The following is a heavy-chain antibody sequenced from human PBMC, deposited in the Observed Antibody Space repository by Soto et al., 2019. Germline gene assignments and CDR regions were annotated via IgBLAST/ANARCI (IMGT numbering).Heavy chain of an antibody. D-gene: IGHD2-2*02. CDR3: ARAGDDCSPARFYMIYY. Sequence: ASVKVSCKASGYSFSNYAIHWVRQAPLQMPEWMVCINTGNGNTKYSEKFQGRATITRDTSANTAYMQLSSLGSDDTAVYYCARAGDDCSPARFYMIYYWGQGTKVTVSS. J-gene: IGHJ4*02. CDR2: INTGNGNT. V-gene: IGHV1-3*04. CDR1: GYSFSNYA.